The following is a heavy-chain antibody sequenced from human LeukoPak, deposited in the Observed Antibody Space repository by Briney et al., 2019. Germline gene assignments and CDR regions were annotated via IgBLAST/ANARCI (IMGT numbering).Heavy chain of an antibody. D-gene: IGHD3-3*01. CDR2: IYYSGST. J-gene: IGHJ6*03. CDR3: ARHRTMNYDPKDYYYMDV. CDR1: GGSISSSSYY. V-gene: IGHV4-39*01. Sequence: SETLSLTCTVSGGSISSSSYYWGWIRQPPGKGLEWIGSIYYSGSTYYNPSLKSRVTISVDTSKNQFSLKLSSVTAADTAVYYCARHRTMNYDPKDYYYMDVWGKGTTVTVSS.